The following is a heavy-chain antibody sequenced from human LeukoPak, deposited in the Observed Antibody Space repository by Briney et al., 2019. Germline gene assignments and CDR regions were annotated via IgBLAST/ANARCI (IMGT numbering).Heavy chain of an antibody. D-gene: IGHD2-2*01. CDR3: ARGRGTCSSTSCRDYYYYYYMDV. J-gene: IGHJ6*03. Sequence: SVKVSCKASGYTFTSYDINWVRQATGQGLEWMGWMNPNSGNTGYAQKFQGRVTMTRNTSISTAYMELSSLRSEDTAVYYCARGRGTCSSTSCRDYYYYYYMDVWGKGTTVTVSS. V-gene: IGHV1-8*01. CDR1: GYTFTSYD. CDR2: MNPNSGNT.